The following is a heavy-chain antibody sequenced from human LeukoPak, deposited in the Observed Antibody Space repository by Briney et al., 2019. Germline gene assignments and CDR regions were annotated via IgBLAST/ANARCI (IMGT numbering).Heavy chain of an antibody. CDR1: GFTFSTYW. D-gene: IGHD1-26*01. CDR3: ARESHIVGGDFDY. V-gene: IGHV3-21*01. CDR2: ISSSSSYI. J-gene: IGHJ4*02. Sequence: GGSLRLSCAASGFTFSTYWMHWVRQAPGKGLEWVSSISSSSSYIYYADSVKGRFTISRDNAKNSLYLQMNSLRAEDTAVYYCARESHIVGGDFDYWGQGTLVTVSS.